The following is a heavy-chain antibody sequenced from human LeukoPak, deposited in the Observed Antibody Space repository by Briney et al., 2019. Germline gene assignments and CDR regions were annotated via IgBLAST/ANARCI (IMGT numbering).Heavy chain of an antibody. D-gene: IGHD2-15*01. V-gene: IGHV3-11*01. CDR1: GFTFSDYY. CDR3: ARAGYCSRGICYSFDY. J-gene: IGHJ4*02. CDR2: ISNSGRTI. Sequence: GGSLRLSCTASGFTFSDYYMSWVRQAPGKGLEWVSCISNSGRTIYYADSVKGRFTISRDNAKNSLYLQMDSLRAEDAAVYYCARAGYCSRGICYSFDYWGQGTLVTVSS.